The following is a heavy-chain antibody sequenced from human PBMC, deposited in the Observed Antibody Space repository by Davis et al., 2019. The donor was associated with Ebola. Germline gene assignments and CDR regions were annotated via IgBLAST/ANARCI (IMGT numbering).Heavy chain of an antibody. Sequence: MPSETLSLTCTVSGGSISTSYWSWMRQPPGKGLEWIGYIYYRGDAIYNPSLNSRVTISLDTSRNRISLNLASVTAADTAVYYCARPRRDPYANEPFNIRGQGTMVTVSS. CDR1: GGSISTSY. CDR3: ARPRRDPYANEPFNI. J-gene: IGHJ3*02. CDR2: IYYRGDA. V-gene: IGHV4-59*01. D-gene: IGHD5-24*01.